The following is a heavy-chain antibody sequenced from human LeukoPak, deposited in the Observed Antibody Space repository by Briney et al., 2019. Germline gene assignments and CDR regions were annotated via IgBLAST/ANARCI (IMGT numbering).Heavy chain of an antibody. Sequence: SETLSLTCTASGGSISSYYWSWIRQPPGKGLEWIGYIYYSGSTYYNPSLKSRVTISVDKSKNQFSLKLSSVTAADTAVYYCARDGGYGRNAFDIWGQGTMVTVSS. D-gene: IGHD6-19*01. J-gene: IGHJ3*02. CDR2: IYYSGST. CDR1: GGSISSYY. CDR3: ARDGGYGRNAFDI. V-gene: IGHV4-59*12.